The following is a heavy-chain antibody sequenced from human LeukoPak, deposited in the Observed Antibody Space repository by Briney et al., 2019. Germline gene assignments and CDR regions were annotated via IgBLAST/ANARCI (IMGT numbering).Heavy chain of an antibody. D-gene: IGHD4-17*01. CDR2: INPNSGGT. CDR3: ALVGEALDY. Sequence: ASVKVSCKASGYTFNSFGISWVRQAPGQGLEWMGWINPNSGGTNYAQSFQGRVTMTRDTSISTAYMELSRLRSDDTAIYYCALVGEALDYWGQGTLVTVSS. J-gene: IGHJ4*02. CDR1: GYTFNSFG. V-gene: IGHV1-2*02.